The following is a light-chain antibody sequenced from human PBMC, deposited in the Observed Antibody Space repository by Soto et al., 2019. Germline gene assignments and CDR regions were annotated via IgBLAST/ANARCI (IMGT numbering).Light chain of an antibody. CDR2: GAS. CDR3: QQRSNWPPIT. J-gene: IGKJ5*01. V-gene: IGKV3-11*01. CDR1: QSVSSY. Sequence: EIELTQSPATLSLSPGERATLSCRASQSVSSYLAWYQQKPGQAPRLLIYGASRRATGIPDRFSGSGSGTDFTLTISSLEPEDFAVYYCQQRSNWPPITFGQGTRLEI.